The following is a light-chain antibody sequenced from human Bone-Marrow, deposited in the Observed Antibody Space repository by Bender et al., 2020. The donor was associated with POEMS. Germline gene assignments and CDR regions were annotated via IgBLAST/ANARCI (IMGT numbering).Light chain of an antibody. Sequence: QSVLTQPPSVSGAPGQRVTISCTGSSSNTGSGYDINWYQHLPGTAPKLLIYGYNNRPSGVPDRFSGSKSGNTASLTISGLQAEDEADYYCSSYTMFTTHVFGGGTKLTVL. CDR2: GYN. CDR1: SSNTGSGYD. J-gene: IGLJ3*02. V-gene: IGLV1-40*01. CDR3: SSYTMFTTHV.